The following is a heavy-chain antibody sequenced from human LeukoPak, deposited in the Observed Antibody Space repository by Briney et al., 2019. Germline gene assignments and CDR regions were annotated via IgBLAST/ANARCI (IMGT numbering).Heavy chain of an antibody. CDR3: ARKNRYCSSTSCYTRMIDY. CDR1: GGSFSGYY. J-gene: IGHJ4*02. V-gene: IGHV4-34*01. Sequence: SETLSLTCAVYGGSFSGYYWTWIRQTPEKGLEWIGEMNPSGSTNYNPSLKSRVTISVDTSKNQFSLKLSSVTAADTAVYYCARKNRYCSSTSCYTRMIDYWGQGTLVTVSS. CDR2: MNPSGST. D-gene: IGHD2-2*02.